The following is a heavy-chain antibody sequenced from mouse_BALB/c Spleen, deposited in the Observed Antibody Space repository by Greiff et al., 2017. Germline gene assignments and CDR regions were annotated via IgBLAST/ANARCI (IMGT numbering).Heavy chain of an antibody. CDR1: GYTFTSYV. CDR2: INPYNDGT. Sequence: VQLKESGPELVKPGASVKMSCKASGYTFTSYVMHWVKQKPGQGLEWIGYINPYNDGTKYNEKFKGKATLTSDKSSSTAYMELSSLTSEDSAVYYCARRGGYDYYAMDYWGQGTSVTVSS. CDR3: ARRGGYDYYAMDY. J-gene: IGHJ4*01. V-gene: IGHV1-14*01. D-gene: IGHD2-2*01.